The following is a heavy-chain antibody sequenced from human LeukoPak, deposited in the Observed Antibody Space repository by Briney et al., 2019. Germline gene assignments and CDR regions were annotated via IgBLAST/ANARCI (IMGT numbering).Heavy chain of an antibody. V-gene: IGHV3-33*08. J-gene: IGHJ5*02. CDR1: GFTFSSYG. Sequence: PGGSLRLSCAASGFTFSSYGMHWVRQAPGKGLEWVAVIWYDGSNKYYADSVKGRFTISRDNSKSTLYLQMNSLRAEDTAVYYCARRYCSGGSCYSFRGDWFDPWGQGTLVTVSS. D-gene: IGHD2-15*01. CDR2: IWYDGSNK. CDR3: ARRYCSGGSCYSFRGDWFDP.